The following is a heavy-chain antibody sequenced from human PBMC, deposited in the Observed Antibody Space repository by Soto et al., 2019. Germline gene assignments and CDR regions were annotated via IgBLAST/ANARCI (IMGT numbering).Heavy chain of an antibody. CDR1: GFTFSSYS. Sequence: VQLVESGGGLVKPGGSLRLSCAASGFTFSSYSMNWVRQAPGKGLEWVSSISSSSSYIYYADSVKGRFTISRDNAKNSLYLQMNSLRAEDTAVYYCARSYCSSTSCYPGGMDVWGQGTTVTVSS. CDR2: ISSSSSYI. J-gene: IGHJ6*02. V-gene: IGHV3-21*01. CDR3: ARSYCSSTSCYPGGMDV. D-gene: IGHD2-2*01.